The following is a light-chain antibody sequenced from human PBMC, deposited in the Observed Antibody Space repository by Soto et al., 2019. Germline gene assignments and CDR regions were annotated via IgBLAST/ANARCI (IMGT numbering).Light chain of an antibody. J-gene: IGKJ4*01. CDR1: QDIRND. Sequence: IQNTQCPSSLSASVGERVTITCRASQDIRNDLGWYQQKPGKAPKVLIYAASSLHSGVPSRFSGSGSGTDFTLSISSLEPEDFAVYYCQHRYNWPLTFGGGTKVDIK. CDR3: QHRYNWPLT. V-gene: IGKV1-6*01. CDR2: AAS.